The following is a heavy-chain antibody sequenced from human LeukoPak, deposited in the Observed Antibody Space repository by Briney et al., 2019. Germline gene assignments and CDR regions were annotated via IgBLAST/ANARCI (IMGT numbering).Heavy chain of an antibody. CDR2: INWNGGST. Sequence: PGGSLRLSCAASGFTFNIYSMSWVRQAPGKGLEWVSGINWNGGSTGYADSVKGRFTISRDNAKNSLYLQMNSLRAEDTALYYCARGGITIFGVVTNPDYWGQGTLVTVSS. D-gene: IGHD3-3*01. CDR3: ARGGITIFGVVTNPDY. J-gene: IGHJ4*02. CDR1: GFTFNIYS. V-gene: IGHV3-20*04.